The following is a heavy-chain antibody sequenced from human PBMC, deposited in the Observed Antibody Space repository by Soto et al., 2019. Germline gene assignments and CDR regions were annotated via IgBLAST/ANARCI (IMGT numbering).Heavy chain of an antibody. CDR3: AAYNWKQSPVWFDP. V-gene: IGHV1-2*02. D-gene: IGHD1-20*01. Sequence: QVQLVQSGAEVKKPGASVKVSCKVSGYSFTGYYMHWVRQAPGQGLEWMGWINPTSGDTNYAQRFRGRATMTRNMPITTPYRELSRLRSDDPAVYYWAAYNWKQSPVWFDPWGKETLSTVSP. CDR2: INPTSGDT. CDR1: GYSFTGYY. J-gene: IGHJ5*02.